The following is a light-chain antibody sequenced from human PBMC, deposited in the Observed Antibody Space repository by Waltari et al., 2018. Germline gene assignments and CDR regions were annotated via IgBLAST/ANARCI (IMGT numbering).Light chain of an antibody. CDR2: RAS. CDR3: QQHGTLPAT. CDR1: QRVGSSS. V-gene: IGKV3-20*01. Sequence: EIVLTQSPGTASLSPGERVTFSCRASQRVGSSSLAWYQQKPGQAPRLVIYRASRRATGIPDRFSGSGSGTDFSLTISRLEPEDFAVYYCQQHGTLPATFGQGTKVEVK. J-gene: IGKJ1*01.